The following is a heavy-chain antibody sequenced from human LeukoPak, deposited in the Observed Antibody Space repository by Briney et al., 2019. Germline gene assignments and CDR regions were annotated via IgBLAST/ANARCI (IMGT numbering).Heavy chain of an antibody. CDR2: IIPMFDTT. J-gene: IGHJ4*02. Sequence: SVKVSCKASGYPFTTYDINWVRQASGQGLEWMGGIIPMFDTTNYAQKFQGRLTITTDESTSTAYMELSSLRSDDTAVYYCARFLLIAEAGPFDYGAQEPLVTVPS. CDR1: GYPFTTYD. CDR3: ARFLLIAEAGPFDY. D-gene: IGHD6-13*01. V-gene: IGHV1-69*05.